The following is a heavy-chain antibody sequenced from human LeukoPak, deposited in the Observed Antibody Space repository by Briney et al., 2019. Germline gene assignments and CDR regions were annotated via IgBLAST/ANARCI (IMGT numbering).Heavy chain of an antibody. CDR2: IKQDGSER. CDR3: ARRGDSRGYYFD. Sequence: PGGSLRLSCAVSGFSFSSYWLSWVRQAPGKGLEWVANIKQDGSERYYVDSLKGRFTISRDNAKNSLYLEMNSLRVEDTAVYYCARRGDSRGYYFDWGQGTLVTVSS. J-gene: IGHJ1*01. CDR1: GFSFSSYW. V-gene: IGHV3-7*03. D-gene: IGHD3-22*01.